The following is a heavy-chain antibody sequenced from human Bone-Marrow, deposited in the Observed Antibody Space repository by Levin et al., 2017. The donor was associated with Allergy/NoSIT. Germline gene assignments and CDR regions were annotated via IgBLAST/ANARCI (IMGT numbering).Heavy chain of an antibody. CDR3: ARADTTVTHFDY. CDR2: ISYDGSSK. CDR1: GFTFSSYG. Sequence: GGSLRLSCAASGFTFSSYGMHWVRQAPGKGLEWVAIISYDGSSKYFADSVKGRFTISRDNSKNTLYLQMNSLRTEDTAVYYCARADTTVTHFDYWGQGTLVTVSS. J-gene: IGHJ4*02. D-gene: IGHD4-17*01. V-gene: IGHV3-30*03.